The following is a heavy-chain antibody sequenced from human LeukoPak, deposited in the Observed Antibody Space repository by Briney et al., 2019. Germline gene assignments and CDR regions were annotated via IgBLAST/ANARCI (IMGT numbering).Heavy chain of an antibody. CDR3: ARARGSSPQNYYYGMDV. Sequence: SETLSLTCTVSGGSISSYYWSWIRQPPGKGLEWIGYIYYSGSTNYNPSLKSRVTISVDTSKNQFSLKLSSVTAADTAVYYCARARGSSPQNYYYGMDVWGQGTTVTVSS. V-gene: IGHV4-59*01. CDR2: IYYSGST. D-gene: IGHD6-13*01. J-gene: IGHJ6*02. CDR1: GGSISSYY.